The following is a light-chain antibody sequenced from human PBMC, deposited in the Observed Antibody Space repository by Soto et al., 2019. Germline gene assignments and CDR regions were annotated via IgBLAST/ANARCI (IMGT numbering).Light chain of an antibody. J-gene: IGKJ5*01. CDR2: DAS. V-gene: IGKV3D-20*02. Sequence: EIVLTQSPGTLSLSPGARATLSCRASQSVSNNYLAWYQQKPGQAPRLFIYDASNRATGIPSRFSGSGSGTDFTLTIGSLEPEDFAVYYCQQRSEWPITFCQGTRLEIK. CDR1: QSVSNNY. CDR3: QQRSEWPIT.